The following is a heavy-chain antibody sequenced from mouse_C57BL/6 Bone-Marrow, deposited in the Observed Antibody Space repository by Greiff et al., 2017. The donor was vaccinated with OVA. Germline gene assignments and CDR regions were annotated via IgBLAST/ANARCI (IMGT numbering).Heavy chain of an antibody. CDR3: ARKDDDFDC. J-gene: IGHJ2*01. Sequence: QVQLQQSGPELVKPGASVKISCKASGYAFSSSWMNWVKQRPGKGLEWIGRIYPGDGDTNYNGKFKGKATLTADKSSSTAYMQLSSLTSEDSAVYFCARKDDDFDCWGQGTTLTVSS. CDR1: GYAFSSSW. CDR2: IYPGDGDT. V-gene: IGHV1-82*01. D-gene: IGHD2-12*01.